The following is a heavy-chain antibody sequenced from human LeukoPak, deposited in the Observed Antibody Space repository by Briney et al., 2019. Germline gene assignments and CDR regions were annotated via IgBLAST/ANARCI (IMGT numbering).Heavy chain of an antibody. CDR2: NSGDNDNP. D-gene: IGHD4-23*01. Sequence: ASVKVSCKASGYTFTSYDINWVRQAPGQGLEWMGWNSGDNDNPQSAQDLQGRLTVTTDRSTSTAYMELRSLRHDDTAVYYCARGDGGNPWDAFDIWGQGTMVTVSS. J-gene: IGHJ3*02. CDR1: GYTFTSYD. V-gene: IGHV1-18*01. CDR3: ARGDGGNPWDAFDI.